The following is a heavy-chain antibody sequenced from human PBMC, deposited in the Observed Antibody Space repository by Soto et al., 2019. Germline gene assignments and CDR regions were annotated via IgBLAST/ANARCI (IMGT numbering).Heavy chain of an antibody. V-gene: IGHV4-34*01. CDR3: ARGGYWRFDF. Sequence: SETLSVTCAVYGESFSGYYWSWIRQPPGKGLEWIGEINHRGSTNYNPSLKSRVTISVDTSKNQFSLKLSSVTAADTAVYYCARGGYWRFDFWGQGALVTVSS. J-gene: IGHJ4*02. CDR1: GESFSGYY. D-gene: IGHD2-8*02. CDR2: INHRGST.